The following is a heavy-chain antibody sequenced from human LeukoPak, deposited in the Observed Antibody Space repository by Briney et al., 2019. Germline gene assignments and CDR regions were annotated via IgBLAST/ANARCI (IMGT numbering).Heavy chain of an antibody. J-gene: IGHJ5*02. Sequence: ASVKVSCKASGYTFTGYYMHWVRQAPGQGLEWMGWINPNSGGTNYAQKFQGWVTMTRDTSISTAYMELSRLRSDDTAVYYCAGAAYDILTPNWFDPWGQGTLVTVSS. CDR2: INPNSGGT. CDR1: GYTFTGYY. CDR3: AGAAYDILTPNWFDP. D-gene: IGHD3-9*01. V-gene: IGHV1-2*04.